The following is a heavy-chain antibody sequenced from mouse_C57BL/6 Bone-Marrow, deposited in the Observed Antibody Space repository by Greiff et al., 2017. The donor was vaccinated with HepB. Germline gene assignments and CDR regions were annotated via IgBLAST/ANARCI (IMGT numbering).Heavy chain of an antibody. Sequence: EVQRVESGGGLVQPGGSLKLSCAASGFTFSDYYMYWVRQTPEKRLEWVAYISNGGGSTYYPDTVKGRFTISRDNAKNTLYLQMSRLKSEDTAMYYCARHYGSSFAWFAYWGQGTLVTVSA. D-gene: IGHD1-1*01. CDR3: ARHYGSSFAWFAY. CDR1: GFTFSDYY. V-gene: IGHV5-12*01. J-gene: IGHJ3*01. CDR2: ISNGGGST.